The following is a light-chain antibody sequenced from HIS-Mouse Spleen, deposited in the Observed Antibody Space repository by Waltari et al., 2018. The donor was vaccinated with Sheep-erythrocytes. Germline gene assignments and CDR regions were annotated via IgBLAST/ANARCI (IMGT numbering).Light chain of an antibody. CDR1: KGIRND. J-gene: IGKJ3*01. CDR2: AAS. Sequence: AIQIIHARCSLSASIGDRVTITCRASKGIRNDLGWYQQKPGKAPKLLIYAASSLQSGVPSRFSGSGSGTDFTLTISSLQPEDFATYYCLQDYNYPFTFGPGTKVDIK. V-gene: IGKV1-6*01. CDR3: LQDYNYPFT.